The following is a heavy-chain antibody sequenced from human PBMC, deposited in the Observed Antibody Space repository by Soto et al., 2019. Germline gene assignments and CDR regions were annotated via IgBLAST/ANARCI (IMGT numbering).Heavy chain of an antibody. D-gene: IGHD4-17*01. Sequence: LRLSCAASGFTFSDTWMSWVRQAPGKGLEWGGRIKTKTEGETIDFTAPVKGRFTIPRDDSKNTLYLQMNSLKTEDTAVYYCARDNASGDYGHSSDAFDIWGTGTMVTVS. J-gene: IGHJ3*02. CDR1: GFTFSDTW. CDR2: IKTKTEGETI. CDR3: ARDNASGDYGHSSDAFDI. V-gene: IGHV3-15*01.